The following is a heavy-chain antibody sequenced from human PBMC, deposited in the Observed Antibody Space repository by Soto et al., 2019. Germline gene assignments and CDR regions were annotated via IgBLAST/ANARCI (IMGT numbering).Heavy chain of an antibody. CDR2: IKQDGSEK. Sequence: PGGSLRLSCAASGFTFSSYWMSWVRQAPGKGLEWVANIKQDGSEKYYVDSVKGRFTISRDNAKNSLYLQMNSLRAEDTAVYYCARVTRDGYNSPGRAYYFDYWGQGTLVTVSS. CDR3: ARVTRDGYNSPGRAYYFDY. J-gene: IGHJ4*02. D-gene: IGHD5-12*01. V-gene: IGHV3-7*01. CDR1: GFTFSSYW.